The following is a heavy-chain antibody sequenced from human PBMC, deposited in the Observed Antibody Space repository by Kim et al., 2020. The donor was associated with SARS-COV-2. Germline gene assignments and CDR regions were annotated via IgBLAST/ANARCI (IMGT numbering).Heavy chain of an antibody. Sequence: SETLSLTCAVYGGSFSGYYWSWIRQPPGKGLEWIGEINHSGSTNYNPSLKSRVTISVDTSKNQFSLKLSSVTAADTAVYYCAIYSSSWYSPFDFWGQGTLVTVSS. CDR1: GGSFSGYY. CDR2: INHSGST. CDR3: AIYSSSWYSPFDF. V-gene: IGHV4-34*01. J-gene: IGHJ4*02. D-gene: IGHD6-13*01.